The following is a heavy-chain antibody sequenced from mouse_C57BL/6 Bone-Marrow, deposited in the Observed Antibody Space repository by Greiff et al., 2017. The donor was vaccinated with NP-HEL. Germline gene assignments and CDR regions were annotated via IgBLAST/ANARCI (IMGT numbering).Heavy chain of an antibody. J-gene: IGHJ2*01. CDR2: ISYSGST. Sequence: EVMLVESGPGLAKPSQTLSLTCSVTGYSITSDYWNWIRKFPGNKLEYMGYISYSGSTYYNPSLKSRISITRDTSKNQYYLQLNSVTTEDTATYYCARTLYYYGSVRYFDYWGQGTTLTVSS. V-gene: IGHV3-8*01. CDR3: ARTLYYYGSVRYFDY. D-gene: IGHD1-1*01. CDR1: GYSITSDY.